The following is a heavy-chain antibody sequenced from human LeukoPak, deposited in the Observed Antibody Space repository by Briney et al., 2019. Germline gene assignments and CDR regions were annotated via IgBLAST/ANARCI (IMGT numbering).Heavy chain of an antibody. Sequence: GGSLRLSCAASGFTFTNYALNWVRQAPGKGVEWISYISSSSSKIDYADSVRGRLTVSRDNAKNSLHLQMNSLAAEDTAVYYCVRERSLGSQYYYYIDVWGKGTTVTVSS. D-gene: IGHD2/OR15-2a*01. J-gene: IGHJ6*03. CDR3: VRERSLGSQYYYYIDV. CDR2: ISSSSSKI. V-gene: IGHV3-48*01. CDR1: GFTFTNYA.